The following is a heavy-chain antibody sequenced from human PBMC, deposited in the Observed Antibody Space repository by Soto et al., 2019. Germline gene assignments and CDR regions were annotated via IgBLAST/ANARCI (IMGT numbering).Heavy chain of an antibody. CDR3: AKGGVIAYDAFDI. CDR2: ISYDGSNK. CDR1: GFTFSSYG. J-gene: IGHJ3*02. Sequence: GGSLRLSCAASGFTFSSYGMHWVRQAPGKGLEWVAVISYDGSNKYYADSVKGRFTISRDNSKNTLYLQMNSLRAEDTAVYYCAKGGVIAYDAFDIWGQGTMVTVSS. V-gene: IGHV3-30*18. D-gene: IGHD3-16*02.